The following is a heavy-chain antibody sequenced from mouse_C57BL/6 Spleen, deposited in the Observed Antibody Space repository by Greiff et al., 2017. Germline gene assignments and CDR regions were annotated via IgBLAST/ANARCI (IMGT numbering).Heavy chain of an antibody. V-gene: IGHV1-69*01. CDR3: ARSNSCYFDY. J-gene: IGHJ2*01. CDR2: IDPSDSYT. D-gene: IGHD2-5*01. Sequence: VQLQQPGAELVMPGASVKLSCKASGYTFTSYWMHWVKQRPGQGLEWIGEIDPSDSYTNYNQKFKGKSTLTVDKSSSTAYMQLSSLTSEDSAVYYCARSNSCYFDYWGQGTTLTVSS. CDR1: GYTFTSYW.